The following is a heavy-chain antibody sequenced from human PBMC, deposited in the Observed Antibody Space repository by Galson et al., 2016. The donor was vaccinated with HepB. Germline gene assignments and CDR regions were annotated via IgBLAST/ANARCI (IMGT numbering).Heavy chain of an antibody. CDR3: AGFDLGGCGPDCCAQ. CDR1: GASLSINNW. CDR2: IYHSGSP. V-gene: IGHV4-4*02. D-gene: IGHD2-21*01. J-gene: IGHJ4*02. Sequence: SETLSLTCAVSGASLSINNWWSWVRQTPGKGLEWIGEIYHSGSPNYTPSLKNRVNISVDKSKNQFSLKLSSVTAADTAVYYCAGFDLGGCGPDCCAQWGQGSLVTVSA.